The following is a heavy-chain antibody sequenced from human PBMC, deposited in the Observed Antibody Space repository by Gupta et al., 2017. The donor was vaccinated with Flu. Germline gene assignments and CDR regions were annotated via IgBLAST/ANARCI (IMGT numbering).Heavy chain of an antibody. Sequence: QLLLQESGPGLVKPSETLSLTCTVSGGSIVSSDYYWSWVRQPPGKGLEYIGSVYYVGSTYYNVFLESRVTVSIDTSKNQFSLKMTSVTVADTALYYCARSGDYFDYWGQGALVTVSS. CDR3: ARSGDYFDY. J-gene: IGHJ4*02. D-gene: IGHD4-17*01. CDR1: GGSIVSSDYY. V-gene: IGHV4-39*01. CDR2: VYYVGST.